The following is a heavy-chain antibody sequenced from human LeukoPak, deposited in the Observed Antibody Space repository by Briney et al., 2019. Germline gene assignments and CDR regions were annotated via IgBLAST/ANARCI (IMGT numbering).Heavy chain of an antibody. CDR2: INPSGCDT. V-gene: IGHV1-46*01. Sequence: ASVTVSFQASVYTFTHYYMHWVRQAPGQGLEWMGIINPSGCDTRYLQKFQGRVTMTRDTSTSTVYMELSSLTSEDSAVYYCARAVADTDGSGYWGQGTLVTVSS. D-gene: IGHD6-19*01. CDR1: VYTFTHYY. J-gene: IGHJ4*02. CDR3: ARAVADTDGSGY.